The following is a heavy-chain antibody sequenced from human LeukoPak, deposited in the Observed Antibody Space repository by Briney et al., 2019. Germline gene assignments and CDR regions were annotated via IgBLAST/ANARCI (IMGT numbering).Heavy chain of an antibody. CDR1: GFPFSTYW. J-gene: IGHJ4*02. V-gene: IGHV3-74*03. Sequence: PGGSLRLSCAASGFPFSTYWMHWVRQAPGKGLVWVSRINPDGRSTTYAGSVKGRFTISRDNAKNSLYLQMNSLRAEDTAVYYCARGAMIPPIFDYWGQGTLVTVSS. D-gene: IGHD3-22*01. CDR2: INPDGRST. CDR3: ARGAMIPPIFDY.